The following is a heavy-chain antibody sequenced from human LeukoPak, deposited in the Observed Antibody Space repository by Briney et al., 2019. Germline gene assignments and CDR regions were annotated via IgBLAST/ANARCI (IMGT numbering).Heavy chain of an antibody. J-gene: IGHJ5*02. CDR2: INHSGST. V-gene: IGHV4-34*01. D-gene: IGHD3-3*01. CDR1: GGSFSGYY. CDR3: ARSGVGYYDFWSGYPRSNWFDP. Sequence: SETLSLTCAVYGGSFSGYYWSWLRQPPGKGLEWIGEINHSGSTNYNPSLKSRVTISVDTSKNQFSLKLSSVTAADTAVYYCARSGVGYYDFWSGYPRSNWFDPWGQGTLVTVSS.